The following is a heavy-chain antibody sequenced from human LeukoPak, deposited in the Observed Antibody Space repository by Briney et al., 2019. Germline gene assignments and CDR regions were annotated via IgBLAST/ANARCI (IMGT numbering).Heavy chain of an antibody. D-gene: IGHD2-15*01. V-gene: IGHV4-4*02. J-gene: IGHJ3*02. Sequence: SGTLSLTCAVSGGSNSSSNWWSWVRPPPGKGLEWIGEIYHSGSTNYNSSLKSRVTISVDKSKNQFSLKLSSVTAADTAVYYCAKRLGLGYCSGGSCPDAFDIWGQGTMVTVSS. CDR1: GGSNSSSNW. CDR2: IYHSGST. CDR3: AKRLGLGYCSGGSCPDAFDI.